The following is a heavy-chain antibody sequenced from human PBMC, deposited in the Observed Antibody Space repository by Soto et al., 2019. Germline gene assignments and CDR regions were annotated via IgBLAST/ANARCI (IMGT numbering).Heavy chain of an antibody. D-gene: IGHD4-17*01. Sequence: QVQLVQSGAEVKKPGSSVQVSCKASGGTFSSYAISWVRQAPGQGLEWMGGIIPIFGTANYAQKFQGRVTSTADESTSTAYMELSSLRSEDTAVYYCVGGPGGYYVSYFDYWGQGTLVTVS. J-gene: IGHJ4*02. V-gene: IGHV1-69*01. CDR3: VGGPGGYYVSYFDY. CDR2: IIPIFGTA. CDR1: GGTFSSYA.